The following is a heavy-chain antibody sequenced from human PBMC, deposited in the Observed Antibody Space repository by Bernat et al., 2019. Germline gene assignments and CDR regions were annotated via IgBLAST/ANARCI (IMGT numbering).Heavy chain of an antibody. D-gene: IGHD6-19*01. Sequence: EVQLVESGGGLVQPGGSLRLSCETSGFTFSNYWMHWVRQAPGKGLVWVSRIKSDGSSTAYAESVKGRFTISRDNAKDTLYLQMNSLRAEDTAVYYCARGSASAWTDDAFDIWGQGTVVTVSS. CDR3: ARGSASAWTDDAFDI. J-gene: IGHJ3*02. CDR2: IKSDGSST. V-gene: IGHV3-74*01. CDR1: GFTFSNYW.